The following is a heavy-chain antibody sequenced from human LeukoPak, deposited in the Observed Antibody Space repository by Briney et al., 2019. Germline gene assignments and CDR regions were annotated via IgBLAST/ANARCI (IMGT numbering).Heavy chain of an antibody. CDR2: IKSKTDGGTT. CDR1: GFTLTNAW. D-gene: IGHD4-17*01. V-gene: IGHV3-15*01. CDR3: TTVGNDYGDYLLNFDY. J-gene: IGHJ4*02. Sequence: PGGSLRLSCAASGFTLTNAWMSWVRQAPGKGLEWVGRIKSKTDGGTTDYAAPVKGRFTISRDDSKNTLYLQMNSLKTEDTAVCYCTTVGNDYGDYLLNFDYWGQGSLVTVSS.